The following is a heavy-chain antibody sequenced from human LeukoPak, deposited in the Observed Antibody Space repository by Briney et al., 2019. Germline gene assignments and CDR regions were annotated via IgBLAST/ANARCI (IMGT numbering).Heavy chain of an antibody. CDR3: ARESQGYCSSTSCPFDY. Sequence: ASVKVSCKASGYTFTSYAMNWVRQAPGQGLEWMGWINTNTGNPTYAQGFTGRFVFSLDTSVSTAYLQISSLKAEDTAVYYCARESQGYCSSTSCPFDYWGQGTLATVSS. CDR1: GYTFTSYA. CDR2: INTNTGNP. V-gene: IGHV7-4-1*02. J-gene: IGHJ4*02. D-gene: IGHD2-2*01.